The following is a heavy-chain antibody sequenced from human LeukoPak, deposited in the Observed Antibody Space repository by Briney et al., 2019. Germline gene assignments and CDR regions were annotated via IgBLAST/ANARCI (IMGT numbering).Heavy chain of an antibody. Sequence: GGSLRLSCAASGFTVSSNYMSWVRQAPGKGLEWVSVIYSGGSTYYADSVKGRFTISRDNSKNTLYLQMNSLRAEDTAVYYCARDNHYYDSSGYFPGGWWGQGTLVTVSS. CDR3: ARDNHYYDSSGYFPGGW. CDR1: GFTVSSNY. CDR2: IYSGGST. J-gene: IGHJ4*02. D-gene: IGHD3-22*01. V-gene: IGHV3-53*01.